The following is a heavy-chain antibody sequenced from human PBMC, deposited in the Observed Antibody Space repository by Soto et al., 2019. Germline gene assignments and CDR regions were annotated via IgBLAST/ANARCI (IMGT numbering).Heavy chain of an antibody. CDR1: GFSVSSGHYY. CDR2: THYSGST. Sequence: SETLSLTCTVSGFSVSSGHYYWSWIRQPPGKGLEWIGYTHYSGSTNYNPSLKSRVTIVVDTSKNQCSLKLSSVTAADTAVYYCARDSYGMDVWGQGTTVTVSS. V-gene: IGHV4-61*01. J-gene: IGHJ6*02. CDR3: ARDSYGMDV.